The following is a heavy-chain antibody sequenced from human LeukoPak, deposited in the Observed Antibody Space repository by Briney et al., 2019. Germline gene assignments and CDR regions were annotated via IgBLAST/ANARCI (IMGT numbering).Heavy chain of an antibody. D-gene: IGHD3-22*01. J-gene: IGHJ3*02. Sequence: GWSLRLSCAASGFTFSSYGMTWVRQPPGKGLEWVSTMIGSSGRTYYADSVKVRFFISRDDSKKMLYLQMNSLRAGLSAVYYCEKVRTMIAVAFDIWGQGTMVTVSS. V-gene: IGHV3-23*01. CDR1: GFTFSSYG. CDR3: EKVRTMIAVAFDI. CDR2: MIGSSGRT.